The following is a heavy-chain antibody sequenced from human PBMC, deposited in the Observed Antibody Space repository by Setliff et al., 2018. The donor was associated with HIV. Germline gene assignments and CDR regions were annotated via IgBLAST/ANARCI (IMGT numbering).Heavy chain of an antibody. CDR1: GFTFSDYY. Sequence: GGSLRLSCAASGFTFSDYYIIWIRQAPGKGLEWVSYISSSGSTIYYADSVKGRFTISRDNAKNSLYLQMNSLRAEDTAVYYCARARKGDWNLSYWFDPWGQGTLVTVSS. CDR2: ISSSGSTI. CDR3: ARARKGDWNLSYWFDP. V-gene: IGHV3-11*04. D-gene: IGHD1-1*01. J-gene: IGHJ5*02.